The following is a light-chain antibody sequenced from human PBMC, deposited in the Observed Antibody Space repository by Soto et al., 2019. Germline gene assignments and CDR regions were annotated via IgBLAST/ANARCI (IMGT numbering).Light chain of an antibody. CDR1: QSISSY. V-gene: IGKV1-5*01. Sequence: DIQMTQSPSSLSASVGDRVTITCRASQSISSYLKWYQQKPGKAAKLLIYDASSLESGVASRFSGSGSGTEFTLTISSLQPDDFATYYCQHYNSYSFGQGTKVDIK. CDR2: DAS. J-gene: IGKJ2*01. CDR3: QHYNSYS.